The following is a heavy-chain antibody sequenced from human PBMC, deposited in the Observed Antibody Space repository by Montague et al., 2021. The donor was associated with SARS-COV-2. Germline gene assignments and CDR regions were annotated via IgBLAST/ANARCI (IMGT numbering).Heavy chain of an antibody. J-gene: IGHJ5*02. V-gene: IGHV4-31*03. CDR1: RGSIRSEGNC. CDR3: ARGRRYSSTWYGAFDP. CDR2: SNYSGST. Sequence: TLSLTCTVSRGSIRSEGNCWSWIRQHTVKGRKWIGYSNYSGSTYYNPSLKSRVSISVDTSKNQFSLKLSSVTAADTAVYYCARGRRYSSTWYGAFDPWGQGMQVTVSS. D-gene: IGHD6-13*01.